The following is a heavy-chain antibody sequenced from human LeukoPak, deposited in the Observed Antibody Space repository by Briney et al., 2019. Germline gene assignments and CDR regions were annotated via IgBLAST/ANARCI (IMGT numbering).Heavy chain of an antibody. D-gene: IGHD1-26*01. Sequence: SQTLSLTCGVSGVAISSTKCGSWVRQPPGQGLEWIGEISLTGETNYNPSLNGRVTMSLDESRNQLSLDRTSVTATDTAIYYCSRESGAFCPFGYWGQGTLVIVPP. CDR2: ISLTGET. J-gene: IGHJ4*02. CDR3: SRESGAFCPFGY. CDR1: GVAISSTKC. V-gene: IGHV4-4*02.